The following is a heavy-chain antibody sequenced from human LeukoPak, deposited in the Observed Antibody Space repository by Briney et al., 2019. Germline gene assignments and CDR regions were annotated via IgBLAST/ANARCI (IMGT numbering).Heavy chain of an antibody. Sequence: GGSLRLSCAASGFTFSSYSMNWVRQAPGKGLEWVSYISSSRNYIFYADSVKGRFTISRDNAKNSLYLQMNSPRAEDTAVYYCARDPYYYDSSGYYGDGFDYWGQGTLVTVSS. CDR1: GFTFSSYS. D-gene: IGHD3-22*01. J-gene: IGHJ4*02. CDR2: ISSSRNYI. V-gene: IGHV3-21*01. CDR3: ARDPYYYDSSGYYGDGFDY.